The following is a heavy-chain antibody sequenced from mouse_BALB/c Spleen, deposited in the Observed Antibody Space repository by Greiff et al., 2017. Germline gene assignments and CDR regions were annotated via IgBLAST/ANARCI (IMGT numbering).Heavy chain of an antibody. Sequence: VQLQQSGAELMKPGASVKISCKATGYTFSSYWIEWVKQRPGHGLEWIGEILPGSGSTNYNEKFKGKATFTADTSSNTAYMQLSSLTSEDSAVYYCARRFYGNPFAYWGQGTLVTVSA. J-gene: IGHJ3*01. CDR3: ARRFYGNPFAY. CDR2: ILPGSGST. D-gene: IGHD2-1*01. CDR1: GYTFSSYW. V-gene: IGHV1-9*01.